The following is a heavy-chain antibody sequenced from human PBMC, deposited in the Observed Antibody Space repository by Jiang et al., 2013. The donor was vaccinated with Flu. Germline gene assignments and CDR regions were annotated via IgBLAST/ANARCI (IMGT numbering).Heavy chain of an antibody. V-gene: IGHV7-4-1*02. Sequence: KPGASVKVSCKASGYTFTSYAMNWVRQAPGQGLEWMGWINTNTGNPTYAQGFTGRFVFSLDTSVSTAYLQISSLKAEDTAVYYCARDDRITMVRGDIPPFSYWGQGTLVTVSS. CDR1: GYTFTSYA. D-gene: IGHD3-10*01. CDR3: ARDDRITMVRGDIPPFSY. J-gene: IGHJ4*02. CDR2: INTNTGNP.